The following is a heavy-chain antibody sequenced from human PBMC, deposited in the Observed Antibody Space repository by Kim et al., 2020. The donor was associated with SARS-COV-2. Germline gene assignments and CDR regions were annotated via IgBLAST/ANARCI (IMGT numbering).Heavy chain of an antibody. J-gene: IGHJ6*02. V-gene: IGHV4-4*02. Sequence: SETLSLTCAVSGGSISSSNWWSWVRQPPGKGLEWIGEIYHSGSTNYNPSLKSRVTISVDKSKNQFSLKLSSVTAADTAVYYCARLVSSSTVYYYGMDVWGQGTTVTVSS. D-gene: IGHD2-2*01. CDR2: IYHSGST. CDR1: GGSISSSNW. CDR3: ARLVSSSTVYYYGMDV.